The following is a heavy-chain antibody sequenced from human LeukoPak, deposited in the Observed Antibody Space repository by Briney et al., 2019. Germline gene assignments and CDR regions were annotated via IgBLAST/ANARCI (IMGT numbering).Heavy chain of an antibody. Sequence: SETLSLTCAVSGYSISSGYYWGWIRQPPGKGLEWIGSIYHSGSTYYNPSLKSRVTISVDTSKNQFSLKLSSVTAADTAVYYCARGALVGVTVYWGQGTLVTVS. D-gene: IGHD1-26*01. CDR2: IYHSGST. CDR3: ARGALVGVTVY. V-gene: IGHV4-38-2*01. J-gene: IGHJ4*02. CDR1: GYSISSGYY.